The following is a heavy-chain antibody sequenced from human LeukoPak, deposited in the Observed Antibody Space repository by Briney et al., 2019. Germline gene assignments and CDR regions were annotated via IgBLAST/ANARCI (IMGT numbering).Heavy chain of an antibody. D-gene: IGHD6-13*01. CDR1: GYTFTGYY. CDR3: ARDPSSSWYLAHPERRFDY. J-gene: IGHJ4*02. Sequence: ASVKVSCKASGYTFTGYYMHWVRQAPGQGLEWMGWINPNSGGTNYAQKFQGRVTMTRDTSISTAYMELRSLRSDDTAVYYCARDPSSSWYLAHPERRFDYWGQGTLVTVSS. V-gene: IGHV1-2*02. CDR2: INPNSGGT.